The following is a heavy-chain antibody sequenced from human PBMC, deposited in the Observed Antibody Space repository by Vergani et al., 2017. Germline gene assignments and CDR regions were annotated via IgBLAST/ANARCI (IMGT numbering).Heavy chain of an antibody. Sequence: QVQLQESGPGLVKPSQTLSLTCTVSGGSISSGGYYWSWIRQHPGKGLEWIGYIYYSGSTYYNPSLKSRVTISIDTSKNQFSLKLSSVTAADTAVYYCARAPYDFWGGYSFYFDYWGQGTLVTVSS. CDR3: ARAPYDFWGGYSFYFDY. D-gene: IGHD3-3*01. V-gene: IGHV4-31*03. CDR2: IYYSGST. J-gene: IGHJ4*02. CDR1: GGSISSGGYY.